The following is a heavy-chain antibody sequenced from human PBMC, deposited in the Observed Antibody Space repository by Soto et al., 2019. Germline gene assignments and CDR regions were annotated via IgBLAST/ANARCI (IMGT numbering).Heavy chain of an antibody. V-gene: IGHV1-69*01. CDR1: GGTFSSYA. CDR3: ASGGDSGSYFPFDY. Sequence: QVQLVQSGAEVKKPGSSVKVSCKASGGTFSSYAISWVRQAPGQGLEWMGGIIPIFGTANYAQKFQGRVTITADESTSTAYMELSSLRSEDTVVYYCASGGDSGSYFPFDYWGQGTLVTVSS. CDR2: IIPIFGTA. J-gene: IGHJ4*02. D-gene: IGHD1-26*01.